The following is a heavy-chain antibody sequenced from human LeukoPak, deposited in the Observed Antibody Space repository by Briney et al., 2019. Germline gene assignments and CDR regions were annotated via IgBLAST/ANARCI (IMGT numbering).Heavy chain of an antibody. CDR3: AKDAHIDYDSSGYYGAFDI. CDR1: GFTFSDYY. Sequence: GGSLRLSCAASGFTFSDYYMSWSRQAPGKGLEWVSYISSSGTTTYYADSVKGRFTISRDNSKNTLYLQMNSLRAEDTAVYYCAKDAHIDYDSSGYYGAFDIWGQGTMVTVSS. J-gene: IGHJ3*02. CDR2: ISSSGTTT. D-gene: IGHD3-22*01. V-gene: IGHV3-11*01.